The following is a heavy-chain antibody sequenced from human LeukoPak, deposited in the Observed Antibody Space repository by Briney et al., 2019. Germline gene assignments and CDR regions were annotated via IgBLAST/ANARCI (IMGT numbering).Heavy chain of an antibody. D-gene: IGHD3-22*01. CDR1: GFTFSSYG. J-gene: IGHJ4*02. CDR2: IWYDGSNK. Sequence: GGSLRLSCAASGFTFSSYGMHWVRQAPGKGLEWVAVIWYDGSNKYYADSVKGRFTISRDNSKNTLYLQMNSLRAEDTAVYYCARMPDSSGYYGFDYWGQGTLVTVSS. V-gene: IGHV3-33*01. CDR3: ARMPDSSGYYGFDY.